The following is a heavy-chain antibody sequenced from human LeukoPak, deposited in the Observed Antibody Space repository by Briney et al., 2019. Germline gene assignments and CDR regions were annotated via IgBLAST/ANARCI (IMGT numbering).Heavy chain of an antibody. CDR1: GFTVSSNY. Sequence: GGSLRLSCAASGFTVSSNYMSWVRQAPGKGLEWVSVIYSGGSTYYADSVKGRFTISRDNSKNTLYLQMNSLRAEDTAVYYCARDPFGGGWPLTEGMDVWGQGTTVTVSS. D-gene: IGHD3-16*01. V-gene: IGHV3-66*01. CDR3: ARDPFGGGWPLTEGMDV. J-gene: IGHJ6*02. CDR2: IYSGGST.